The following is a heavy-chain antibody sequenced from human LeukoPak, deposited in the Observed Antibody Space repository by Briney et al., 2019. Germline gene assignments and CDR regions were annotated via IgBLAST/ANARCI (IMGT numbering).Heavy chain of an antibody. V-gene: IGHV3-7*01. CDR3: ARDRGFH. J-gene: IGHJ4*02. Sequence: GGSLRLSCVGSGSTFNGHWLTWVRQAPGRGLEWVASIKEDGRQAYYVDSVKGRFTISRDNSKKSLYLQMNSLRIEDTAMYHCARDRGFHWGQGTLVTVSS. CDR1: GSTFNGHW. D-gene: IGHD3-16*01. CDR2: IKEDGRQA.